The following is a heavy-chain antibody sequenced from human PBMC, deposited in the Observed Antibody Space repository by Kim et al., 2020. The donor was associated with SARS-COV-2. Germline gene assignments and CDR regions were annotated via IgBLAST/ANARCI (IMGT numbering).Heavy chain of an antibody. J-gene: IGHJ5*02. CDR3: ARGVPIVVVPAAIPRSWFDP. CDR1: GGSFSGYY. Sequence: SETLSLTCAVYGGSFSGYYWSWIRQPPGKGLEWIGEINHSGSTNYNPSLKSRVTISVDTSKNQFSLKLSSVTAADTAVYYCARGVPIVVVPAAIPRSWFDPWGQGTLVTVSS. CDR2: INHSGST. D-gene: IGHD2-2*02. V-gene: IGHV4-34*01.